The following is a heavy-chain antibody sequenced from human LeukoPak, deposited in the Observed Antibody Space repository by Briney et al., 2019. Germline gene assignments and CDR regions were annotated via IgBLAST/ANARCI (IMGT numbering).Heavy chain of an antibody. CDR3: RVVVVAATSDKFDY. CDR1: GYTFTSYG. Sequence: ASVKVSCKASGYTFTSYGISWVRQAPGQGLEWMGWISAYNGNTNYAQKLQGRVTMTTDISTSTAYMELRSLRSDDTAVYYCRVVVVAATSDKFDYWGQGTLVTVSS. V-gene: IGHV1-18*01. D-gene: IGHD2-15*01. CDR2: ISAYNGNT. J-gene: IGHJ4*02.